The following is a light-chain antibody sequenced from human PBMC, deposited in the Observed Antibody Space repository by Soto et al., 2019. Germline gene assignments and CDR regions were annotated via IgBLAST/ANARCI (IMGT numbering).Light chain of an antibody. CDR1: SGYSSYA. J-gene: IGLJ2*01. CDR2: VNSDGSH. Sequence: QLVLTQSPSASASLGASVKLTCTLSSGYSSYAIAWHQQLPEKGPRYLMKVNSDGSHTKGDGIPDRFSGSSSEAERYLTISSLQSEDEADYYCQTWGTGVHVVFGGGTKLTVL. CDR3: QTWGTGVHVV. V-gene: IGLV4-69*01.